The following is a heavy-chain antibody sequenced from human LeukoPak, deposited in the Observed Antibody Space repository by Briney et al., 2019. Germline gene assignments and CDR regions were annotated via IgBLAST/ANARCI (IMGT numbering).Heavy chain of an antibody. CDR3: ASPSGSYSHHYYYGMDV. Sequence: GGSLRLSCAASGFTFSSNYMSWVRQAPGKGLEWVSVIYSGGSTYYADSVKGRFTISRDNAKNSLYLQMNSLRAEDTAVYYCASPSGSYSHHYYYGMDVWGQGTTVTVSS. J-gene: IGHJ6*02. D-gene: IGHD1-26*01. V-gene: IGHV3-53*01. CDR1: GFTFSSNY. CDR2: IYSGGST.